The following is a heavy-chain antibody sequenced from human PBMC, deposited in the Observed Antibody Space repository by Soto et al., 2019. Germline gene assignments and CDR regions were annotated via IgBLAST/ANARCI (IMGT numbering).Heavy chain of an antibody. D-gene: IGHD1-26*01. J-gene: IGHJ3*02. CDR3: ARDRLRPWELHSGDAFDI. V-gene: IGHV1-3*01. CDR1: GYTFTSHC. CDR2: INAGNGYT. Sequence: GASVKVSCKASGYTFTSHCVHWVRQAPGQRLEWMGWINAGNGYTKYSQKFQGRVTITRDTSASTAYMELSSLKSEDTAVYYCARDRLRPWELHSGDAFDIWGQGTMVTVSS.